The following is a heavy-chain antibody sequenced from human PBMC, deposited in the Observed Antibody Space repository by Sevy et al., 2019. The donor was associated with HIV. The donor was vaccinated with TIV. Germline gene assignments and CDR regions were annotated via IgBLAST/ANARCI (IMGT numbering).Heavy chain of an antibody. CDR2: ISGSGGST. V-gene: IGHV3-23*01. J-gene: IGHJ4*02. CDR1: GFTFSSYW. D-gene: IGHD2-2*01. CDR3: ANMQMGYCSSTSCY. Sequence: GGSLRLSCAASGFTFSSYWMSWVRQAPGKGLEWVSAISGSGGSTYYADSVKGRFTISRDNSKNTLYLQMNSLRAEDTAVYYCANMQMGYCSSTSCYWGQGTLVTVSS.